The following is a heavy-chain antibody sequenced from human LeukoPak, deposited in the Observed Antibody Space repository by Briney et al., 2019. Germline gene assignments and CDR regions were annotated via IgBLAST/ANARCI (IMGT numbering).Heavy chain of an antibody. CDR3: ARRKDCSSTSCYPEENWFDP. CDR2: IKQDGSEK. CDR1: GFTFSSYW. V-gene: IGHV3-7*01. J-gene: IGHJ5*02. Sequence: GGSLRLSCAASGFTFSSYWMSWVRQAPGKGLEWVANIKQDGSEKYYVDSVKGLFTISRDNAKNPLYLQMNSLRAEDTAVYYCARRKDCSSTSCYPEENWFDPWGQGTLVTVSS. D-gene: IGHD2-2*01.